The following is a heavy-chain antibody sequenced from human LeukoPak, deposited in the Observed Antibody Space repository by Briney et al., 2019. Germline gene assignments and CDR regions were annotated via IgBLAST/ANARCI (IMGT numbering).Heavy chain of an antibody. V-gene: IGHV1-18*01. D-gene: IGHD3-22*01. CDR2: ISAYNGNT. CDR3: ARDLLANYDSSGYYYPSGGY. J-gene: IGHJ4*02. Sequence: ASVKVSCKASGYTFTSYGISWVRQAPGQWLEWMGWISAYNGNTNYAQKLQGRVTMTTDTSTSTAYMELRSLRSDDTAVYYCARDLLANYDSSGYYYPSGGYWGQGTLVTVSS. CDR1: GYTFTSYG.